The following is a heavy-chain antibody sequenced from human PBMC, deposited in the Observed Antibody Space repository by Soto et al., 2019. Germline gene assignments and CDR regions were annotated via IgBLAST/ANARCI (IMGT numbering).Heavy chain of an antibody. J-gene: IGHJ6*02. V-gene: IGHV1-3*01. CDR2: INAGNGNT. Sequence: ASVKVSCKASGYTFTSYAMYWVRQAPGQRLEWMGWINAGNGNTNYSQKFQGRVTITRDTSASTAYMELSSLRSEDTAVYYCASRQGFGEVPYYYYGMDVWGQGTTVTVSS. CDR1: GYTFTSYA. D-gene: IGHD3-10*01. CDR3: ASRQGFGEVPYYYYGMDV.